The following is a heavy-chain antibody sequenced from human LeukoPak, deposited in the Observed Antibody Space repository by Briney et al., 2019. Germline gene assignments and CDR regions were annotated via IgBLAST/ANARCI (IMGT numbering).Heavy chain of an antibody. V-gene: IGHV4-34*01. Sequence: SETLSLTCAVYGGSCDDYYCSWLRQPPGKGLAWIGEIHPSGIFYYNSSLLSRVTISIDTSKSQSSLRLTSVTAADTAFYYCARGRDRSKAGDHWGQGSLVTVSS. CDR1: GGSCDDYY. CDR2: IHPSGIF. D-gene: IGHD5-24*01. CDR3: ARGRDRSKAGDH. J-gene: IGHJ4*02.